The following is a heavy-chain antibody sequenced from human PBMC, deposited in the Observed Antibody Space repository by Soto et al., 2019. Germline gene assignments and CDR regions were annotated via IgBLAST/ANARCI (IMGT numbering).Heavy chain of an antibody. CDR3: ARDRGVVVATWHYGMDD. V-gene: IGHV1-69*13. J-gene: IGHJ6*02. D-gene: IGHD2-15*01. CDR1: GGTFSSYA. Sequence: ASVTVSCKASGGTFSSYAISWVRQAPGQGLEWMGGIIPIFGTANYAQKFQGRVTITADESTSTAYMELSSLRSEDTAVYYCARDRGVVVATWHYGMDDWGQGSTGCASS. CDR2: IIPIFGTA.